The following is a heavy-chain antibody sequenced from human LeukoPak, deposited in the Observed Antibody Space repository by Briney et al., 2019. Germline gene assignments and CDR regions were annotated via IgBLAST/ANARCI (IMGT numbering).Heavy chain of an antibody. CDR2: ISSSGST. CDR1: GDSISSGDYY. D-gene: IGHD2-21*02. J-gene: IGHJ3*02. Sequence: SETLSLTCTVSGDSISSGDYYWSWIRQPAGKGLEWIGRISSSGSTNYNPSLKSRVTISVDTSKNQFSLKLSSVTAADTAVYYCARGADIVVVTPSLHDAFDIWGQGTMVTVSS. V-gene: IGHV4-61*02. CDR3: ARGADIVVVTPSLHDAFDI.